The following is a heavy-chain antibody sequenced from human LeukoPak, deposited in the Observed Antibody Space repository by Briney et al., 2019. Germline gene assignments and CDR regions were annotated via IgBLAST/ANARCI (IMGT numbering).Heavy chain of an antibody. CDR3: ARNNGVVPAAIADY. Sequence: SVKLSCKASGGTFSSYAISWVRQAPGQGLEWMGGIIPIFGTAKYAQKFQGRVTITADKSTSTGYMELSSLRSEDTAVYYCARNNGVVPAAIADYWGQGTLVTVSS. D-gene: IGHD2-2*01. CDR1: GGTFSSYA. J-gene: IGHJ4*02. CDR2: IIPIFGTA. V-gene: IGHV1-69*06.